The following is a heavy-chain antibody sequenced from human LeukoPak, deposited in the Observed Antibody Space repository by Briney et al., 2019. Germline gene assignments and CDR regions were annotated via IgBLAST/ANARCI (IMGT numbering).Heavy chain of an antibody. D-gene: IGHD3-10*01. CDR1: GGSFSGYY. Sequence: SETLSLTCAVYGGSFSGYYWSWIRQTPGKGLEWIGEINHSGSTNYNPSLKSRVTISVDTSKNQFSLKLSSVTAADTAVYYCARMVRGVIITRFDPWGQGTLVTVSS. CDR2: INHSGST. V-gene: IGHV4-34*01. J-gene: IGHJ5*02. CDR3: ARMVRGVIITRFDP.